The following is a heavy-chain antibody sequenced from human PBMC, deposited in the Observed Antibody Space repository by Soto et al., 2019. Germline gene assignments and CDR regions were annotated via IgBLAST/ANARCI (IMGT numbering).Heavy chain of an antibody. V-gene: IGHV4-30-4*01. D-gene: IGHD3-10*01. CDR1: GGSISSGDYY. CDR3: ARSRSGSYYRGYYYYGMDV. J-gene: IGHJ6*02. CDR2: IYYSGST. Sequence: SETLSLTCTVSGGSISSGDYYWSWIRQPPGKGLEWIGYIYYSGSTYYNPSLKSRVTISVDTSKNQFSLKLSPVTAADTAVYYCARSRSGSYYRGYYYYGMDVWGQGTTVTVSS.